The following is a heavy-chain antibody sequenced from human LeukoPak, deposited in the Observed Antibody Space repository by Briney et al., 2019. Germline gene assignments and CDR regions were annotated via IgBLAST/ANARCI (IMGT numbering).Heavy chain of an antibody. D-gene: IGHD2-2*01. CDR2: IRYEGTNK. V-gene: IGHV3-33*01. Sequence: GGSLRLSCAASGFTFSSYGMPWVRQAPGKGLEWVAVIRYEGTNKYYADSVKGRFTISRDNSKNALYLQMNSLRAEDTAVYYCARVFQGSSTSPWAFDIWGQGTMVIVSS. CDR3: ARVFQGSSTSPWAFDI. J-gene: IGHJ3*02. CDR1: GFTFSSYG.